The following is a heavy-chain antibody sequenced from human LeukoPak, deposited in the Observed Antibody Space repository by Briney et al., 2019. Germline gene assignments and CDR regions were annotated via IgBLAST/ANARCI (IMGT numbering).Heavy chain of an antibody. V-gene: IGHV3-21*01. CDR1: GFTFSSYS. CDR2: ISSSSSYI. CDR3: ARVYSTIFGVVRNWFDP. Sequence: GGSLRLSCAASGFTFSSYSMNWVRQAPGKGLEWVSSISSSSSYIYYADSVKGRFTISRDNAKNSLYLQMNSLRAEDTAVYYCARVYSTIFGVVRNWFDPWGQGTLDTVSS. J-gene: IGHJ5*02. D-gene: IGHD3-3*01.